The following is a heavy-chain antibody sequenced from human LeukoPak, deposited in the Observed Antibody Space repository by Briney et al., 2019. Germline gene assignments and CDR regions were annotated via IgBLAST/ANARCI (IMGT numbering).Heavy chain of an antibody. D-gene: IGHD7-27*01. J-gene: IGHJ4*02. V-gene: IGHV3-48*01. CDR1: GFTFSSFG. CDR2: IKSSSSRI. Sequence: PGGSLRLSCAASGFTFSSFGMNWVRQAPGKGLEWVSYIKSSSSRIYYADAVKGRFTISRDNAKNSLYLQMNSLRAEDTAVYYCARDPETIWGWDFDYWGQGTLVTVSS. CDR3: ARDPETIWGWDFDY.